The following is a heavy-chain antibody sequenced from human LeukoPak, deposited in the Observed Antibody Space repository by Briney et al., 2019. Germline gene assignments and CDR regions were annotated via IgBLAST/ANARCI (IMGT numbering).Heavy chain of an antibody. CDR2: IYYSGST. CDR3: ARHFPYYYYYGLAV. Sequence: PSETLSLTCTVSGGSISSLTYYWGWIRQPPGKGLEWIGSIYYSGSTYYNPSLKSRVTISVDTSKNQFSLKLSSVTAADTAVYYCARHFPYYYYYGLAVWGQGTTVTVSS. J-gene: IGHJ6*02. V-gene: IGHV4-39*01. CDR1: GGSISSLTYY.